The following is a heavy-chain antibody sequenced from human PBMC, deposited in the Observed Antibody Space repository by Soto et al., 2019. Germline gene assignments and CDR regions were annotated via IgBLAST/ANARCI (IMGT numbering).Heavy chain of an antibody. CDR3: ASIGPRYAGGDCDV. V-gene: IGHV1-18*01. D-gene: IGHD2-21*01. CDR1: GHTFNSYG. CDR2: ISGYKGNT. Sequence: QVQLVQSGTEVKKPGAAVRVSCKTSGHTFNSYGITWVRQAPGKGLELMGWISGYKGNTNYAHKLQGRVTMTTDTSTSTAYMELRSLRSDGTAVYYCASIGPRYAGGDCDVWGQGTSVTVSS. J-gene: IGHJ3*01.